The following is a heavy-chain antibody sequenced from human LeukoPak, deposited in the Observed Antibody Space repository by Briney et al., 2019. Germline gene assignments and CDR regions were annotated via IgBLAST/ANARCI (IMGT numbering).Heavy chain of an antibody. J-gene: IGHJ5*02. CDR2: VKSNSDGGTA. CDR3: TTENWNYFGWFDP. D-gene: IGHD1-7*01. Sequence: GGSLRLSCTASELSFNNAWMTWVRQAPGKGLEWIGRVKSNSDGGTADYAAFVKGRFTISRDDSKKTLYLQMNSLRTDDTAVYYCTTENWNYFGWFDPWGQGTLVTVSS. CDR1: ELSFNNAW. V-gene: IGHV3-15*01.